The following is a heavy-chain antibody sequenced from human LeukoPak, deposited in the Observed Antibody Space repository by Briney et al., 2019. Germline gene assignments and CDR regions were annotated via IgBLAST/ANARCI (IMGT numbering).Heavy chain of an antibody. CDR3: ARHRGITIFGVVNPGTYAFDI. CDR2: IYYRGST. J-gene: IGHJ3*02. D-gene: IGHD3-3*01. Sequence: SETLSLTCTVSGGSISSYYWSWIRQPPGKGLEWIGYIYYRGSTNYNPSLKSRVTISVDPSKHQFPLKLRSVTAADTAVYYCARHRGITIFGVVNPGTYAFDIWGQGTMVTVSS. V-gene: IGHV4-59*01. CDR1: GGSISSYY.